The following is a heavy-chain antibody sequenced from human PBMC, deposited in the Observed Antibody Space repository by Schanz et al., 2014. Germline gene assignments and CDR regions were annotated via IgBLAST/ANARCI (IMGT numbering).Heavy chain of an antibody. CDR3: ARDRLECGAECYSVEVFEI. CDR1: GYTFTSYG. CDR2: IIPSLGLA. V-gene: IGHV1-69*04. D-gene: IGHD2-21*01. J-gene: IGHJ4*02. Sequence: QVQLVQSGAEVKKPGASVKVSCKASGYTFTSYGISWVRQAPGQGLEWMGRIIPSLGLAKYEQKFQDKVTITADTSTTTAYMELSGLRSEDTAVYYCARDRLECGAECYSVEVFEIWGQGTLVIVYS.